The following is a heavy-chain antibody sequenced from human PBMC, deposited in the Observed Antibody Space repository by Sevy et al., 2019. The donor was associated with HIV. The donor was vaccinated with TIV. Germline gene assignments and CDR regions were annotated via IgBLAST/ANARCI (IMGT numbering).Heavy chain of an antibody. CDR1: GYTLSQLS. CDR2: FDPEDGQT. V-gene: IGHV1-24*01. CDR3: ATTKDYYDGSGYPFDD. Sequence: ASVKVSCKVSGYTLSQLSMHWVRQAPGKGLEWMATFDPEDGQTIYAQNFQGRVTMTEDTSTDTAYVELSSLRSEDTAVYYCATTKDYYDGSGYPFDDWGPGTLVTVSS. J-gene: IGHJ4*02. D-gene: IGHD3-22*01.